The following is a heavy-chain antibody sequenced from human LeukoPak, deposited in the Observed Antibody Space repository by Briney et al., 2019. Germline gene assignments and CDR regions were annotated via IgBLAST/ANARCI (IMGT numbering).Heavy chain of an antibody. CDR3: ARDVAAAGGFFDY. CDR1: GGTFSIYA. CDR2: IIPMLGIA. J-gene: IGHJ4*02. V-gene: IGHV1-69*04. Sequence: SGVTVSFTSSGGTFSIYAISWVRQAPGQGLEWMGRIIPMLGIANYAQKFQGRVTITAEKSTTTAYMELSSLRAEDTAVYYCARDVAAAGGFFDYWGQGTLVTVSS. D-gene: IGHD6-13*01.